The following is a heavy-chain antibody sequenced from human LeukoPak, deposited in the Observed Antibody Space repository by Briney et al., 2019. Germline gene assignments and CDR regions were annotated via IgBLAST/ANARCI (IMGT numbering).Heavy chain of an antibody. V-gene: IGHV1-69*05. J-gene: IGHJ4*02. Sequence: SVKVSCKASGGTFSSYAISWVRQAPGQGPEWMGRIIPIFGTANYAQKFQGRVTITTDESTSTAYMELSSLRSEDTAVYYCARDRDGYNWVDFDYWGQGTLVTVSS. CDR1: GGTFSSYA. CDR3: ARDRDGYNWVDFDY. CDR2: IIPIFGTA. D-gene: IGHD5-24*01.